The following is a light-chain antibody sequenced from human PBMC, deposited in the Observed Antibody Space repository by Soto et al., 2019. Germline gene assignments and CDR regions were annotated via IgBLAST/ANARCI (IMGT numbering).Light chain of an antibody. J-gene: IGKJ5*01. Sequence: DVVMTQSPLSLPVTPGAPASISCRSSQSLLHSNGYNYLDWYLQKTGQSPQLLIYLGSNRASGVPDRFSGSGSGTDFTLKISRVEAEDVGVYYCMQDLKNITVGQGTRLEIK. CDR3: MQDLKNIT. V-gene: IGKV2-28*01. CDR2: LGS. CDR1: QSLLHSNGYNY.